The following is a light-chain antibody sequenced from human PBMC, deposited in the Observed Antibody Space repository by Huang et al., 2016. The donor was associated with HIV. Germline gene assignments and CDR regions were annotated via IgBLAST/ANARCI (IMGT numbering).Light chain of an antibody. Sequence: EIGMTQSPATLSVSPGERATLSCRASQSVGGNLAWYQQKLGQAPRLLIYGAISRGVGVPARCSGGGSGTEFTLTSSRLQSEDFAVYYCQLYNNWPLTFGQGTKVEIK. CDR2: GAI. J-gene: IGKJ1*01. CDR3: QLYNNWPLT. V-gene: IGKV3-15*01. CDR1: QSVGGN.